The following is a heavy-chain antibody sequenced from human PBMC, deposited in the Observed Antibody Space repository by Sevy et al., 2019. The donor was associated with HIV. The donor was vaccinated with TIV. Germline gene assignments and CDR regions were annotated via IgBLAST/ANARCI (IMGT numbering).Heavy chain of an antibody. J-gene: IGHJ4*02. CDR2: IFYSGST. Sequence: SETLSLTCTVSGGSISSYCWSWIRQPPGKGLEWIGYIFYSGSTNYNPSLKSRVTISVDTSKNQFSLKLSSLTAADTAVYYCARGLTRPRGAVSPDYWGQGTLVTVSS. V-gene: IGHV4-59*03. CDR3: ARGLTRPRGAVSPDY. D-gene: IGHD4-17*01. CDR1: GGSISSYC.